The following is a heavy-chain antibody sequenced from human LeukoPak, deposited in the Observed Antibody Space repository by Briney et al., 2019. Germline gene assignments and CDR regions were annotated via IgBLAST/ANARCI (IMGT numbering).Heavy chain of an antibody. CDR2: INHSGST. CDR3: ARQLRRRGGAFDI. Sequence: NPSETLSLTCAVYGGSFSGYYWSWTRQPPGKGLEWIGEINHSGSTNYNPSLKSRVTISVDTSKNQFSLKLSSVTAADTAVYYCARQLRRRGGAFDIWGQGTMVTVSS. D-gene: IGHD1-7*01. CDR1: GGSFSGYY. V-gene: IGHV4-34*01. J-gene: IGHJ3*02.